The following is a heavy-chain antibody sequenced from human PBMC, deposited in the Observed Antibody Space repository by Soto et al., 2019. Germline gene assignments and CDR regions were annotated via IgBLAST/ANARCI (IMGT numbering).Heavy chain of an antibody. CDR2: IRGDGSSP. CDR3: ARETRYYGSGSYYNVPFDY. CDR1: GFSFSSYW. J-gene: IGHJ4*02. V-gene: IGHV3-74*01. D-gene: IGHD3-10*01. Sequence: EVQLVESGGGLVQPGGSLSLSCAASGFSFSSYWMHWVRQAPGKGLVWVSRIRGDGSSPNYADSVKGRFTISRDKAKNSLYLQMNSLRDEDTAVYYCARETRYYGSGSYYNVPFDYWGQGTLVTVSS.